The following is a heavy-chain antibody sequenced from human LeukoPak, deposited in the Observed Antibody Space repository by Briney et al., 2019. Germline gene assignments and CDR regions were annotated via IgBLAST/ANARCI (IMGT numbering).Heavy chain of an antibody. CDR1: GGTFSSYA. J-gene: IGHJ3*02. D-gene: IGHD3-22*01. CDR2: IIPIFGTA. V-gene: IGHV1-69*13. Sequence: SVKVSCKASGGTFSSYAISWVRQAPGQGLEWMGGIIPIFGTANYAQKFQGRVTITADESTSTAYMELSSLRSEDTAVYYCARPAQIVDYYDKTPPYAFDIWGQGTMVTVSS. CDR3: ARPAQIVDYYDKTPPYAFDI.